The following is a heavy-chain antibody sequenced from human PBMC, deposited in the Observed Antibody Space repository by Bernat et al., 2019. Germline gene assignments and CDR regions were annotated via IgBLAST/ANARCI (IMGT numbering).Heavy chain of an antibody. D-gene: IGHD3-16*01. CDR1: GGSFSGYY. CDR2: INHSGST. V-gene: IGHV4-34*01. Sequence: QVQLQQWGAGLLKPSETLSLTCAVYGGSFSGYYWSWIRQPPGKGLEWIGEINHSGSTNYNPSLKSRVTISVDTSKNQFSLKLSSVTAADTAVYYCATFTFGGVPSRYYSDYWGQGTLVTVSS. CDR3: ATFTFGGVPSRYYSDY. J-gene: IGHJ4*02.